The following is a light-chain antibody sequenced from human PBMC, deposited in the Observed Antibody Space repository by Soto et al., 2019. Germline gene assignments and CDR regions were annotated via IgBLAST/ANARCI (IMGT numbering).Light chain of an antibody. CDR2: EVS. CDR1: SSDVGANSY. CDR3: SSYINSITFVV. Sequence: QSALTQPASVSGSPGQPITISCTGTSSDVGANSYVSWYQHHPGKAPKLLIYEVSNRPSGVSSRFSGSKSGNTASLTISGLQAEDEADYYCSSYINSITFVVFGGGTKLTVL. V-gene: IGLV2-14*01. J-gene: IGLJ2*01.